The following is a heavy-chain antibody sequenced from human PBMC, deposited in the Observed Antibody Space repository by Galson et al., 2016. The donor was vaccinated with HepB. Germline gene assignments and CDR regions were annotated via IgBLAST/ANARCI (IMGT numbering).Heavy chain of an antibody. Sequence: SLRLSCAASGFTFNDYSMHWVRQAPGKGLAWVSSVTATSVYIYYVDSVKGRFTISRDNAKNSQYLQMNSLRAEDTAVYYCARAAYGDYEGWYFDLWGRGTLVTVSS. J-gene: IGHJ2*01. CDR3: ARAAYGDYEGWYFDL. CDR1: GFTFNDYS. D-gene: IGHD4-17*01. V-gene: IGHV3-21*06. CDR2: VTATSVYI.